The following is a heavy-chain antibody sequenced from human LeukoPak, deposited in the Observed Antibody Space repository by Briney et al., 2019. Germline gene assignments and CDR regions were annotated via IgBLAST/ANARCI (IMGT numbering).Heavy chain of an antibody. D-gene: IGHD2-2*01. Sequence: GASVKVSCKASGYTFTGYYMHWVRQAPGQGLEWMGWINPNSGGTNYAQKFQGRVTMTRDTSISTAYMELSRLRSDDTAVYYCARDAIDGWGVDRVDLYQPLKNWGQGTLVTVSS. V-gene: IGHV1-2*02. CDR3: ARDAIDGWGVDRVDLYQPLKN. J-gene: IGHJ4*02. CDR2: INPNSGGT. CDR1: GYTFTGYY.